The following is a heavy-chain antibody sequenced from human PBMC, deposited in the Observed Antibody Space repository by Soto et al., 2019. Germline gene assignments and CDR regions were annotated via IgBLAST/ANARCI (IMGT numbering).Heavy chain of an antibody. D-gene: IGHD2-2*01. V-gene: IGHV1-69*06. CDR1: GGTFSSYA. Sequence: QVQLVQSGAEVKKPGSSVKVSCKASGGTFSSYAISWVRQAPGQGLEWMGGIIPIFGTANYAQKFQGRVTITADKSTSTAYMELSCLRYEDTAVYYRAHGGGYCSSTSCYGYYYYGMDVWGQGTTATVSS. J-gene: IGHJ6*02. CDR3: AHGGGYCSSTSCYGYYYYGMDV. CDR2: IIPIFGTA.